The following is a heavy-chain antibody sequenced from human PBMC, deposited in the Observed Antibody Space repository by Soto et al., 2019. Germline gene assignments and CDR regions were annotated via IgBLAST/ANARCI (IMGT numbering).Heavy chain of an antibody. D-gene: IGHD2-2*03. Sequence: QVQLQESGPGLVKPSQTLSLTCTVSGGSISSGGYYWSWIRQHPGKGLEWIGYIYYSGSTYYNPSLKSRVTISVDTSKNQFSLKLSSVTAANTAVYYCARTGERWILGYYFDYWGQGTLVTVSS. V-gene: IGHV4-31*03. J-gene: IGHJ4*02. CDR2: IYYSGST. CDR1: GGSISSGGYY. CDR3: ARTGERWILGYYFDY.